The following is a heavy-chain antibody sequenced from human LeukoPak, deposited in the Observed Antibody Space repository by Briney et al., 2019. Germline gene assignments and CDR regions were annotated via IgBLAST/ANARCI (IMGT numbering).Heavy chain of an antibody. D-gene: IGHD1-26*01. CDR1: GGSFSGYY. J-gene: IGHJ4*02. Sequence: PSETLSLTCAVYGGSFSGYYWSWIRQPPGKGLEWIGEINHSGSTNYNPSLKSRVTMSVDTSKNQFSLKLSSVTAADTAVYYCARSVHPYSGSYKGGYYFDYWGQGTLVTVSS. V-gene: IGHV4-34*01. CDR2: INHSGST. CDR3: ARSVHPYSGSYKGGYYFDY.